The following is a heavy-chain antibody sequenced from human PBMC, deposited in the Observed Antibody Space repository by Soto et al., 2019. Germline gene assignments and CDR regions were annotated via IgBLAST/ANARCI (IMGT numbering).Heavy chain of an antibody. CDR3: TRNQVKADY. J-gene: IGHJ4*02. Sequence: EVQLVESGGGIVQPGGSLRLSCAASGFTFSDLWMSWVRQAPGKGLEWVANIKQDGSTKNYVDSVKGRFTISRDNAKSLLYLQMNSLRVKDTAVYYCTRNQVKADYWGQGTLVTVSS. CDR1: GFTFSDLW. D-gene: IGHD3-22*01. CDR2: IKQDGSTK. V-gene: IGHV3-7*01.